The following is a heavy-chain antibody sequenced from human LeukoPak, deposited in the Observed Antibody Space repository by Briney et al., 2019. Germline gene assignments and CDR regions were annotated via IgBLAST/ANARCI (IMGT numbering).Heavy chain of an antibody. CDR3: ARKMSSGSSSNP. CDR1: GYTFTGYY. CDR2: INPNSGGT. Sequence: VASVKVSCKASGYTFTGYYMHWVRQAPGQGLEWMGWINPNSGGTNYAQKFQGRVTMTRDTSISTAYMELSRLRSDDTAVYYCARKMSSGSSSNPWGQGTLVTVSS. J-gene: IGHJ5*02. D-gene: IGHD6-13*01. V-gene: IGHV1-2*02.